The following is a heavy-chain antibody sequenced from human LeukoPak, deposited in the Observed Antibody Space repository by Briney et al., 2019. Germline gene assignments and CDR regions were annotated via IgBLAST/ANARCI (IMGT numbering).Heavy chain of an antibody. D-gene: IGHD6-19*01. V-gene: IGHV3-21*01. CDR2: ISSSSSFK. CDR3: ARGGGIAVAGLKSRMDV. J-gene: IGHJ6*04. Sequence: WGSLRLSCAASGFTFSNYNMSWVRQAPGKGLEWVSSISSSSSFKYYADSLKGRFTVSRDNAKNSLYLQMNSLGVEDTAIYYCARGGGIAVAGLKSRMDVWGKGTTVTVSS. CDR1: GFTFSNYN.